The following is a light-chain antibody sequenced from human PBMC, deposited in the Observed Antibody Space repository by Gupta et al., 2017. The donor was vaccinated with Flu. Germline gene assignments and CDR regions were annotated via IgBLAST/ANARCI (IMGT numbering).Light chain of an antibody. CDR2: GAS. Sequence: ASQSVPSDYLAWYQQIPGQTPRLLIFGASHRAAGIPDRFSGSGSGTDFTLTISRLEPEDFVVYYCQQYVGSVFIFGPGTKVDVK. CDR1: QSVPSDY. CDR3: QQYVGSVFI. J-gene: IGKJ3*01. V-gene: IGKV3-20*01.